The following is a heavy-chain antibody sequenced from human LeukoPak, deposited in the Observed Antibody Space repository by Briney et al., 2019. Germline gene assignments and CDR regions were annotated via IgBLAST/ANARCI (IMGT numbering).Heavy chain of an antibody. J-gene: IGHJ3*02. CDR3: ASDSSGWYDGAFDI. CDR2: IYYSGST. V-gene: IGHV4-59*01. CDR1: GGSISSYY. Sequence: SETLSLTCTVSGGSISSYYWSWIRQPPGKGLEWIGYIYYSGSTNYNPSLKSRVTISVDTSKNQFSLKLSSVTAADTAVYYCASDSSGWYDGAFDIWGQGTMVTVSS. D-gene: IGHD6-19*01.